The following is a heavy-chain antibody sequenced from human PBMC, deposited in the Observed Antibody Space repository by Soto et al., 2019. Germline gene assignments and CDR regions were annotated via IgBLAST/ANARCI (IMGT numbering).Heavy chain of an antibody. J-gene: IGHJ6*02. CDR1: GFTFSSYA. CDR3: AKERGYNYGYDAMDV. CDR2: ISGSGGST. Sequence: EVQLLESGGGLVQPGGSLRLSCAASGFTFSSYAMSWVRQAPGKGLEWVSGISGSGGSTYYADSVKGRFTISRDISKNTLYLQTNSLRAEDTAVYYCAKERGYNYGYDAMDVWGQGTTVTVSS. D-gene: IGHD5-18*01. V-gene: IGHV3-23*01.